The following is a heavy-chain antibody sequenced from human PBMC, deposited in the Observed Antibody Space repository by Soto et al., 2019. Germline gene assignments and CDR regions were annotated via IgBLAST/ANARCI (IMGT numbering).Heavy chain of an antibody. CDR3: ASNSATHDY. Sequence: PGGALRLSCAASGFPFGSYNMSWVRQPPGKGLDWVSGISASGSNTYYADSVKGRFTISRDNSKNTLYLQLNSLRAEDTALYYCASNSATHDYWGQGTLVTSPQ. CDR2: ISASGSNT. V-gene: IGHV3-23*01. J-gene: IGHJ4*02. D-gene: IGHD2-15*01. CDR1: GFPFGSYN.